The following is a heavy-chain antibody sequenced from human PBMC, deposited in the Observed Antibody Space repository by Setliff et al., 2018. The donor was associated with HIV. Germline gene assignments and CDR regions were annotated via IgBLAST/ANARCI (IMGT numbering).Heavy chain of an antibody. V-gene: IGHV4-59*01. CDR1: GDSFNNYH. Sequence: SETLSLTCTVSGDSFNNYHWSWIRQPPGEGLEFLGFFHYRGSPIYNPSLKSRVKTSVDTSKNQFSLNLTSVTAADTAVYYCARSVARDYWYFGHWGRGTLVTSPQ. D-gene: IGHD6-6*01. CDR3: ARSVARDYWYFGH. J-gene: IGHJ2*01. CDR2: FHYRGSP.